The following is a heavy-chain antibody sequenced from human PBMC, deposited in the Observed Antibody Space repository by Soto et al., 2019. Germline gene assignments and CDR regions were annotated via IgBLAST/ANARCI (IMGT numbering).Heavy chain of an antibody. CDR1: GGSISSSNW. Sequence: SETLSLTCAVSGGSISSSNWWSWVRQPPGKGLEWIGEIYPSDSYTNYSPSFQGHVTISADKSISIAYLQWSSLKASDTAMYYCARLQAAAGDNDLTFDYWGQGTLVTVSS. CDR2: IYPSDSYT. V-gene: IGHV4-4*02. CDR3: ARLQAAAGDNDLTFDY. D-gene: IGHD6-13*01. J-gene: IGHJ4*02.